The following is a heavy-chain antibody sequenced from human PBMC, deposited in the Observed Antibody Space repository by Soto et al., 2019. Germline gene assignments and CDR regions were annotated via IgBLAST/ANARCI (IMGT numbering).Heavy chain of an antibody. Sequence: PSETLSLTCSVSGASITSYYWSWIRQSAGEGLQWIGRVYARGATNYNPSLKSRVTISGDTSKNQFSLKLTSVTAADTAVYYCARSSGDDFFYYGMDVWGHGTTVTVPS. D-gene: IGHD4-17*01. CDR3: ARSSGDDFFYYGMDV. V-gene: IGHV4-59*10. CDR2: VYARGAT. CDR1: GASITSYY. J-gene: IGHJ6*02.